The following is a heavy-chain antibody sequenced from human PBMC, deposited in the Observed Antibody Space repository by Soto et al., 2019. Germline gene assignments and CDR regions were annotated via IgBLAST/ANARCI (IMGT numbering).Heavy chain of an antibody. CDR3: AKGWVSYAIYSFDY. CDR1: GFTFSSYA. V-gene: IGHV3-23*01. J-gene: IGHJ4*02. CDR2: ISGSGGST. D-gene: IGHD1-26*01. Sequence: EVQLLESGGGLVQPGGSLRLSCAASGFTFSSYAMSWVRQAPGKGLEWVSTISGSGGSTYCADSMKGRFTISRDNSKNTLYLQMNSLRAEDTAVYYCAKGWVSYAIYSFDYWGQGTLVTVSS.